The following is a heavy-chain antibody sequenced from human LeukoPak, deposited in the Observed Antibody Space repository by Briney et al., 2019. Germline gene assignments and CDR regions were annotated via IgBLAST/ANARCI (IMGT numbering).Heavy chain of an antibody. J-gene: IGHJ4*02. CDR2: IYYTGST. V-gene: IGHV4-59*02. D-gene: IGHD7-27*01. CDR3: ASRKLGNDY. Sequence: PSETLSLTCTISGGSVSNYYWSWIRQSPGKGLEWIGYIYYTGSTTYNPSLKSRVTISADTSKNQFSLKLSSVTAADTAVYYCASRKLGNDYWGQGTLVTVSS. CDR1: GGSVSNYY.